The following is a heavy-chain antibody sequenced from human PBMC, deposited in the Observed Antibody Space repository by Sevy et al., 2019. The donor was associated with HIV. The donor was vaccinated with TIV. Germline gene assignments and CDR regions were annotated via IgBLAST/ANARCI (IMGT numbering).Heavy chain of an antibody. CDR3: ANNRLDSGWYYFDY. V-gene: IGHV3-30*02. J-gene: IGHJ4*02. D-gene: IGHD6-19*01. Sequence: GGSLRLSCAASGFTFSSYGMHWVRQAPGKGLEWVAFIRYDGSNKYYADSVKGRFTISRDNSKNTLYLQMNSLRAEDTAVYYCANNRLDSGWYYFDYWGQGTLVTVSS. CDR2: IRYDGSNK. CDR1: GFTFSSYG.